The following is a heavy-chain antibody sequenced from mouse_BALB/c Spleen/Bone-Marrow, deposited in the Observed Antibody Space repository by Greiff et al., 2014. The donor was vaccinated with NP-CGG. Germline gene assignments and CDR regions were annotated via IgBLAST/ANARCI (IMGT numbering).Heavy chain of an antibody. V-gene: IGHV14-3*02. Sequence: VQLQQSGAELVKPGASVKLSCTASGFNIKDTYMHWVKQRPEQGLEWIGRIDPASGNTKYDPKFQGKATITADTSSNTAYLQLSSLTSEDTAVYYCASYYYGSSRFAYWGQGTLVTVSA. J-gene: IGHJ3*01. CDR3: ASYYYGSSRFAY. D-gene: IGHD1-1*01. CDR1: GFNIKDTY. CDR2: IDPASGNT.